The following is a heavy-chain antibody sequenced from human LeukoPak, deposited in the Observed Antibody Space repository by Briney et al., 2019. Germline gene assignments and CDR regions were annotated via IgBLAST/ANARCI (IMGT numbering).Heavy chain of an antibody. D-gene: IGHD1-1*01. CDR2: IYSGGST. CDR1: GFTVSSNY. Sequence: PGGSLRLSCAASGFTVSSNYMSWVRQAPGKGLEWVSVIYSGGSTYYADSVKSRFTISRDNSKNTLYLQMNSLRAEDTAVYYCARVTLENAFDIWGQGTMVTVSS. V-gene: IGHV3-53*01. J-gene: IGHJ3*02. CDR3: ARVTLENAFDI.